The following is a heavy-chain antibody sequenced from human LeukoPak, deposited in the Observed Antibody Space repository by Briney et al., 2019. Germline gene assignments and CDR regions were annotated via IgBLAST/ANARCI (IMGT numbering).Heavy chain of an antibody. CDR3: ASLRGDILTGYFDY. J-gene: IGHJ4*02. D-gene: IGHD3-9*01. Sequence: GESLKISCKGSGHSFTSYWIGWVRQMPGKGLECMVIVYPGDSDTRYSPSFQGQVTISADKSISTAYLQWSSLKASDTAMYYCASLRGDILTGYFDYWGQGTLVTVSS. CDR2: VYPGDSDT. CDR1: GHSFTSYW. V-gene: IGHV5-51*01.